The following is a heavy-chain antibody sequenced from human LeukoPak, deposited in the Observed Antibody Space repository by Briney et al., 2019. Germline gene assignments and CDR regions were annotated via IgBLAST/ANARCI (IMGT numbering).Heavy chain of an antibody. CDR1: GYTFTSYG. J-gene: IGHJ4*02. CDR2: ISAYNGNT. Sequence: ASVKVSCKASGYTFTSYGISWVRQAPGQGLEWMGWISAYNGNTNYAQKLQGRVSMTTDTSTSTAYMELRSLRSDDTAVYHCARGRAAAGYFDYWGQGTLVTVSS. D-gene: IGHD6-13*01. V-gene: IGHV1-18*01. CDR3: ARGRAAAGYFDY.